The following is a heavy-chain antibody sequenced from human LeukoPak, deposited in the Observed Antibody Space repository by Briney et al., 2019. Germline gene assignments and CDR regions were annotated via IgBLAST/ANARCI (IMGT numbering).Heavy chain of an antibody. D-gene: IGHD5-18*01. V-gene: IGHV4-4*07. CDR3: ARDSMSRDSYGSFDY. CDR2: IYTSGST. J-gene: IGHJ4*02. Sequence: SETLSLTCTVSGGSISSYYWSWIRQPAGKGLEWIGRIYTSGSTNYNPSLKSRVTMSVDTSKNQFSLKLSSVTAADTAVYYCARDSMSRDSYGSFDYWGQGTLVTVSS. CDR1: GGSISSYY.